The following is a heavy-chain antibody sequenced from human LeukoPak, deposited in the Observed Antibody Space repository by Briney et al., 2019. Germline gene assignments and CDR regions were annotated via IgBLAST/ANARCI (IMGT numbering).Heavy chain of an antibody. Sequence: GGSLRLSCAASGFTFSSYGMHWVRQAPGKGLEWVAVISYDGSNKYYADSVKGRFTISRDNSKNTLYLQMNSLGAEDTAVYYCANGLGAVAGTKVPSGMDVWGQGTTVTVSS. D-gene: IGHD6-19*01. CDR3: ANGLGAVAGTKVPSGMDV. V-gene: IGHV3-30*18. CDR1: GFTFSSYG. CDR2: ISYDGSNK. J-gene: IGHJ6*02.